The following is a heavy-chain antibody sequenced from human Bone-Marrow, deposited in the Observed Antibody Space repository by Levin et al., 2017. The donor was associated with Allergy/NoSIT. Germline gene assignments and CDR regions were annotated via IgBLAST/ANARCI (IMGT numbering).Heavy chain of an antibody. J-gene: IGHJ4*02. Sequence: ASVKVSCKASGYTFTDYYIQWLRQDPGQGLEWMGWINPNNGGTNYARKYQGRVTMTRDTSISTAYMELSRLTPDDTAVYYCVRETGKSCRSTSCPGYFDHWGQGTLITVSS. CDR3: VRETGKSCRSTSCPGYFDH. V-gene: IGHV1-2*02. D-gene: IGHD2-2*01. CDR2: INPNNGGT. CDR1: GYTFTDYY.